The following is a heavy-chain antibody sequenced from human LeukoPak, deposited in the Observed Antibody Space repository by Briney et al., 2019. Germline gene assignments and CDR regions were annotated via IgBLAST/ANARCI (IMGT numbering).Heavy chain of an antibody. D-gene: IGHD1-14*01. Sequence: SETLSLTCAVYGGSFSGYYWSWIRQPPGKGLEWIGEIHHSGTTNFNPSLQSRVSISVDTAKNQFFLRVASMTAADTALYYCARGRKVSGVRRINWARHENYFFYYIDVWGKGTSVSVSS. CDR1: GGSFSGYY. CDR3: ARGRKVSGVRRINWARHENYFFYYIDV. V-gene: IGHV4-34*01. CDR2: IHHSGTT. J-gene: IGHJ6*03.